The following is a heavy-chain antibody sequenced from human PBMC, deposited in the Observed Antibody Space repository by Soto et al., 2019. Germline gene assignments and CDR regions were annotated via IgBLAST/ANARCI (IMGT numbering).Heavy chain of an antibody. CDR1: GGSISSSNW. J-gene: IGHJ6*02. CDR3: AGGEYYDSSGGGDV. V-gene: IGHV4-4*02. D-gene: IGHD3-22*01. Sequence: PSETLSLTCAVSGGSISSSNWWSWVRQPPGKGLEWIGEIYHSGSTNYNPSLKSRVTISVDKSKNQFSLKLSSVTAADTAVYYCAGGEYYDSSGGGDVWGQGTTVTVSS. CDR2: IYHSGST.